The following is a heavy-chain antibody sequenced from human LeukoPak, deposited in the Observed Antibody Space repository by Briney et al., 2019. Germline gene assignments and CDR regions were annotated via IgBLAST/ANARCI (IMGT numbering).Heavy chain of an antibody. CDR2: IRQDGGEK. V-gene: IGHV3-7*01. CDR3: ARDGFILTMDY. D-gene: IGHD3-9*01. Sequence: GGSLRLSCAASGFTFSNYWMTWVSQAPGKGLEWVANIRQDGGEKYYVESVRGRFTISRDNAESSLYLQMNSLRVEDTAVYYCARDGFILTMDYWGQGILVTVSS. CDR1: GFTFSNYW. J-gene: IGHJ4*02.